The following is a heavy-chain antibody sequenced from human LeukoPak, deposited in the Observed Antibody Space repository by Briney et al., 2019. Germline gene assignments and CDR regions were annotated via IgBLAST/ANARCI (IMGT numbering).Heavy chain of an antibody. CDR1: GYTFTGYY. D-gene: IGHD2-15*01. J-gene: IGHJ4*02. Sequence: ASVKVSCKASGYTFTGYYMHWVRQAPGQGLEWMGWINPNSGGTNYAQKFQGRVTMTRDTSISTAYMEPSRLRSDDTAVYYCARENPAAKGYYFDYWGQGTLVTVSS. CDR2: INPNSGGT. V-gene: IGHV1-2*02. CDR3: ARENPAAKGYYFDY.